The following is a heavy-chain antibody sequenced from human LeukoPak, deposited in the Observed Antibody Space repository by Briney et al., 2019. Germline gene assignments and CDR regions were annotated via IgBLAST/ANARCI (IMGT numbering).Heavy chain of an antibody. J-gene: IGHJ3*02. CDR3: ARDKSATLKTPGNAFDI. CDR1: GYTFTGYY. CDR2: INPNSGGT. Sequence: ASVKVSCKASGYTFTGYYMHWVRQAPGQGLEWMGRINPNSGGTNYALKFQGRVTMTRDTSISTAYMELSRLRSDDTAVYYYARDKSATLKTPGNAFDIWGQGTMVTVSS. V-gene: IGHV1-2*06. D-gene: IGHD3-10*01.